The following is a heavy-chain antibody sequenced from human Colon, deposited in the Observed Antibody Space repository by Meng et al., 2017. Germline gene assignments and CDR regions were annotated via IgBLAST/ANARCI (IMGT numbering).Heavy chain of an antibody. CDR1: GYTFTSSD. V-gene: IGHV1-8*01. D-gene: IGHD2-2*01. CDR2: MNPNNGNT. CDR3: VRTAMLDS. J-gene: IGHJ5*01. Sequence: QVQLVQSGAEVRKPGASVKVTCKASGYTFTSSDINWVRQATGRGLEWLGWMNPNNGNTGSAQKFQGRVSMTRDTSIGTAYMELSGLTSEDTAVYYCVRTAMLDSWGQGTLVTVSS.